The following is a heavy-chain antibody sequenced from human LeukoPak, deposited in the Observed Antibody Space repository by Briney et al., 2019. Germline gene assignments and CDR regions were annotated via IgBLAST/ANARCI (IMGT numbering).Heavy chain of an antibody. D-gene: IGHD6-6*01. CDR1: GGSISSGGYY. CDR3: ARDKVSVYYYGMDV. V-gene: IGHV4-31*03. Sequence: SETLSLTCTVSGGSISSGGYYWSWIRQHPGKGLEWIGYIYYSGSTYYNPSLKSRVTISVDTSKNQFSLKLTSVTAADTAVYYCARDKVSVYYYGMDVWGQGTTVIVSS. J-gene: IGHJ6*02. CDR2: IYYSGST.